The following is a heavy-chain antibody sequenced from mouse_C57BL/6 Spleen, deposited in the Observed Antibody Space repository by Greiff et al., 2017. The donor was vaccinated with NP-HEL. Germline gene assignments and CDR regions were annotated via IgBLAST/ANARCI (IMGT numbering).Heavy chain of an antibody. V-gene: IGHV5-17*01. CDR1: GFTFSDYG. D-gene: IGHD1-1*01. CDR3: ARGTTVVGDY. J-gene: IGHJ2*01. CDR2: ISSGSSTI. Sequence: EVKLVESGGGLVKPGGSLKLSCAASGFTFSDYGVHWVRQAPEKGLEWVAYISSGSSTIYYADTVKGRFTISSDNAKNTLFLQMTSLRSEDTAMYYCARGTTVVGDYWGQGTTLTVSS.